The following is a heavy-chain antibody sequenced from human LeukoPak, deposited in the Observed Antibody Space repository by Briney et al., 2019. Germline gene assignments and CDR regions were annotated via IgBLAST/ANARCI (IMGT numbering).Heavy chain of an antibody. Sequence: ASVKVSCKASGYTFTSYDINWVRQATGQGLEWMGWMNPNSGNTGYAQKFQGRVTMTRNTSISTAYMELSNLRSEDTAVYYCARGFQQRLRRNWFDPWGQGTLVTVSS. J-gene: IGHJ5*02. V-gene: IGHV1-8*01. D-gene: IGHD5-12*01. CDR2: MNPNSGNT. CDR1: GYTFTSYD. CDR3: ARGFQQRLRRNWFDP.